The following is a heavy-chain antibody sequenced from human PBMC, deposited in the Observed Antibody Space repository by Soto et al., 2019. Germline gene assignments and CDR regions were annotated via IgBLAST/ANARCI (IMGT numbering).Heavy chain of an antibody. Sequence: QVQLQQWGAGLLKPSETLSLTCAVYGGSFSGYYWSWIRQPPGKGPEWMGEINHTGSTSYYPSLKSRFTISAETCKSQFSPKLSSVTAAETAVYYCARGGRGSDYKAFDIWGQGTMVTVSS. J-gene: IGHJ3*02. CDR1: GGSFSGYY. CDR2: INHTGST. V-gene: IGHV4-34*01. D-gene: IGHD1-26*01. CDR3: ARGGRGSDYKAFDI.